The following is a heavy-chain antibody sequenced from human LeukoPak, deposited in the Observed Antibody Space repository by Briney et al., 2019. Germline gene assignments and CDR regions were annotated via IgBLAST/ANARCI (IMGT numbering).Heavy chain of an antibody. CDR2: INHSGST. D-gene: IGHD3-10*01. CDR1: GGSFSGYY. Sequence: SETLSLTCAVYGGSFSGYYWSWIRQPPGKGLEWIGEINHSGSTNYNPSLKSRVTISVDTSKNQFSLKLSSVTAADTAVYYCARMQYYYGSGTSPPYYYMDVWGKGTTVTISS. V-gene: IGHV4-34*01. J-gene: IGHJ6*03. CDR3: ARMQYYYGSGTSPPYYYMDV.